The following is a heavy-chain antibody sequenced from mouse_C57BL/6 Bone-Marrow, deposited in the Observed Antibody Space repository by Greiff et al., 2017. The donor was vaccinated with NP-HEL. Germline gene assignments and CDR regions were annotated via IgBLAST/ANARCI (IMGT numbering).Heavy chain of an antibody. J-gene: IGHJ1*03. Sequence: QVQLQQSGAELVRPGSSVKLSCKASGYTFTSYWMDWVKQRPGQGLEWIGNIYPSDSATHYNQKFKDKATLTVDKSSSTAYMKLSSLTSEDSAVYYCARYAVGSGYFDVWGTGTTVTVSS. CDR1: GYTFTSYW. V-gene: IGHV1-61*01. D-gene: IGHD6-1*01. CDR2: IYPSDSAT. CDR3: ARYAVGSGYFDV.